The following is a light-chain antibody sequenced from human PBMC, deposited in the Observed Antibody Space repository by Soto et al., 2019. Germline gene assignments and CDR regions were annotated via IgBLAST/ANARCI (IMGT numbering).Light chain of an antibody. CDR3: QSYDSDFVV. CDR1: SGSIANNY. V-gene: IGLV6-57*04. CDR2: ENN. Sequence: NFMLTQPHSVPESPGKTLSISCTRSSGSIANNYVQWYQQRPGSAPTTVIYENNQRLSGVPDRFSGSTDGSSNSASLTISGLQTEDDADYYCQSYDSDFVVFGGGTQLTVL. J-gene: IGLJ2*01.